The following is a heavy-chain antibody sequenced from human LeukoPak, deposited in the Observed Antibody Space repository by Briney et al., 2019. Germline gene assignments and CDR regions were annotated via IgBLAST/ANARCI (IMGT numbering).Heavy chain of an antibody. CDR1: GFTFSSYA. J-gene: IGHJ6*02. Sequence: GGSLRLSCAASGFTFSSYAMSWVRQAPGKGLEWVSVIYSGGSTYYADSVKGRFTISRDNSKNTLYLQMNSLRAEDTAVYYCASKRGQPKMNYYYYYGMDVWGQGTTVTVSS. CDR2: IYSGGST. V-gene: IGHV3-66*01. CDR3: ASKRGQPKMNYYYYYGMDV.